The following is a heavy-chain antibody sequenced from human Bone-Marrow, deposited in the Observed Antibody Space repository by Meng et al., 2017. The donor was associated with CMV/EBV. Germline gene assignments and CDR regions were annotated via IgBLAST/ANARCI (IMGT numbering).Heavy chain of an antibody. CDR3: ARDTTHIVVLPAASSFDY. D-gene: IGHD2-2*01. Sequence: GESLKISCAASGLTVSRNYMNWVRQAPGKGLEWVAVISYDGSNKYYADSVKGRFTISRDSSKNTLYLQMNSLRAEDTAVYYCARDTTHIVVLPAASSFDYWGQGTLVTVSS. J-gene: IGHJ4*02. V-gene: IGHV3-30*03. CDR1: GLTVSRNY. CDR2: ISYDGSNK.